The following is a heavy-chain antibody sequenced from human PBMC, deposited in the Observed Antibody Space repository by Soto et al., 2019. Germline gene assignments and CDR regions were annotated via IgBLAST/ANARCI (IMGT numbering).Heavy chain of an antibody. CDR3: ARERITTTYYYYYYMDV. D-gene: IGHD3-22*01. CDR1: GYTFTGYY. CDR2: INPNSGGT. V-gene: IGHV1-2*04. Sequence: ASVKVSCKASGYTFTGYYMHWVRQAPGQGLEWMGWINPNSGGTNYAQKFQGWVTMTRDTSISTAYMELSRLRSDDTAVYYCARERITTTYYYYYYMDVWGKGTTVTVSS. J-gene: IGHJ6*03.